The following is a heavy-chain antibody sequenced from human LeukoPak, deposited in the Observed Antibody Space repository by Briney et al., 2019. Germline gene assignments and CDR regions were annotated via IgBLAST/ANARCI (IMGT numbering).Heavy chain of an antibody. V-gene: IGHV7-4-1*02. Sequence: GASVKVSCTASGYTFTSYAMNWVRPAPGQGLEWMGWINTNTGNPTYAQGFTGRFVFSLDTSVSTAYLQISSLKADDTAVYYCAREGITDFDNWGQGTLVTVSS. CDR3: AREGITDFDN. CDR2: INTNTGNP. J-gene: IGHJ4*02. CDR1: GYTFTSYA. D-gene: IGHD1-14*01.